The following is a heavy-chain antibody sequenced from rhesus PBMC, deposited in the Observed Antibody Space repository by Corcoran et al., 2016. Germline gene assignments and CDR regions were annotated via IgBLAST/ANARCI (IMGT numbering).Heavy chain of an antibody. CDR3: ARNRRNSWNTDFDY. Sequence: QLQLQESGPGLVKPSETLSLTCAVSGGSISSSDWWSWIRQSPGKGLEWIGRISGTAEYTYNIPSLRSRFTISKDTSKNHFSLKLTSVTAADTAVYYCARNRRNSWNTDFDYWGQGVLVTVSS. CDR2: ISGTAEYT. D-gene: IGHD1-20*01. V-gene: IGHV4-57*02. CDR1: GGSISSSDW. J-gene: IGHJ4*01.